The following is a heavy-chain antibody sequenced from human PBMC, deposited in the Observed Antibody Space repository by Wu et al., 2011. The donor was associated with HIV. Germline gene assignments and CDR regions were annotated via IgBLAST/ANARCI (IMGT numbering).Heavy chain of an antibody. Sequence: QVQLVQSGAEVKKPGSSVKVSCKASGGTFSSYAISWVRQAPGQGLEWMGRIIPIFGTANYAQKFQGRVTITADKSTSTAYMELSSLRSEDTAVYYCARHRGITMIVVVTPMGAFDIWGQGTMVTVSS. J-gene: IGHJ3*02. CDR1: GGTFSSYA. CDR3: ARHRGITMIVVVTPMGAFDI. V-gene: IGHV1-69*14. D-gene: IGHD3-22*01. CDR2: IIPIFGTA.